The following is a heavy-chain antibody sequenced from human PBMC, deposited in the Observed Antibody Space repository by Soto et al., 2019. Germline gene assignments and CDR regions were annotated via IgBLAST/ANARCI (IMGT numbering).Heavy chain of an antibody. V-gene: IGHV1-69*01. Sequence: QVQLLQSGAEVKKPGYSVKVSCKASGGTFSSYAISWVLQAPGQGLEWMGGIIPIFGTANYAQKFQGRVTITADESTSTAYMELSSLRSEDTAVYYCARDALSTVTNYYYYYGMDVWGQGTTVTVSS. CDR3: ARDALSTVTNYYYYYGMDV. J-gene: IGHJ6*02. CDR1: GGTFSSYA. D-gene: IGHD4-4*01. CDR2: IIPIFGTA.